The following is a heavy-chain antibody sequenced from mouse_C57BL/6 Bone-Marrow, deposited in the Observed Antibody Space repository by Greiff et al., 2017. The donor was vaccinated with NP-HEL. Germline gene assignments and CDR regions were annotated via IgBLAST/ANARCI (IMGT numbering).Heavy chain of an antibody. D-gene: IGHD1-1*01. CDR3: ARENYYGRGGYFDY. J-gene: IGHJ2*01. CDR1: GYTFTSYW. V-gene: IGHV1-50*01. Sequence: VQLQQPGAELVKPGASVKLSCKASGYTFTSYWMQWVKQRPGQGLEWIGEIDPSDSYTNYNQKFKGKATLTVDTSSSTAYMQLSSLTSEDSAVYYCARENYYGRGGYFDYWGQGTTLTVSS. CDR2: IDPSDSYT.